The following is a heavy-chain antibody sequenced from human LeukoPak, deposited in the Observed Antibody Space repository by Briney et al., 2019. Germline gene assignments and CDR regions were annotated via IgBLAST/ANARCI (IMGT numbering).Heavy chain of an antibody. V-gene: IGHV1-69*13. D-gene: IGHD3-10*01. CDR3: ARGMVRGAIRYYFDY. CDR2: IIPIFGTA. J-gene: IGHJ4*02. CDR1: GGTFSSYA. Sequence: SVKVSCTASGGTFSSYAISWVRQAPGQGFEWMGGIIPIFGTANYAQKFQGRVTITADESTSTAYMELSSLRSEVTAVYYCARGMVRGAIRYYFDYWGQGTLVTVSS.